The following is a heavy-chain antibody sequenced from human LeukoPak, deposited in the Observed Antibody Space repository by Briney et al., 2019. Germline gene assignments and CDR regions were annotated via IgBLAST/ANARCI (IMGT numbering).Heavy chain of an antibody. V-gene: IGHV4-4*09. J-gene: IGHJ6*03. D-gene: IGHD3-22*01. CDR3: ARGLRDEERHYGYYYMDV. CDR1: GGSFGGYY. Sequence: SETLSLTCTVSGGSFGGYYWSWIRQPPGKGLEWIGYIHTSGGTNYNPSLKSRVTMSVDTSKNQFSLKLTSVTAADTAVYYCARGLRDEERHYGYYYMDVWGKGTTVTVSS. CDR2: IHTSGGT.